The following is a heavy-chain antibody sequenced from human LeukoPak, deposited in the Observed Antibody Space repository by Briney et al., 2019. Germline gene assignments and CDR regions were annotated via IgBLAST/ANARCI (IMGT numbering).Heavy chain of an antibody. CDR1: GASMNTHY. J-gene: IGHJ4*02. Sequence: PSETLSLTCAVSGASMNTHYWSWIRQPPGKGLEWIGYMLDTVTTKDNPSLKSRFTLSADTSKNQFSLKLTSVTAADTAVYYCATIKRGNIFGYFDFWGQGIPVTVSS. CDR2: MLDTVTT. CDR3: ATIKRGNIFGYFDF. V-gene: IGHV4-59*11. D-gene: IGHD5-18*01.